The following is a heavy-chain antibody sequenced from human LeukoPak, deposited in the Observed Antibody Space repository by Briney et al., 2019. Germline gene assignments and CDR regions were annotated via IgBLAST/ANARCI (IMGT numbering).Heavy chain of an antibody. Sequence: TSETLSLTCTVSGGSISGYYWIWFRQPPGRGLEWIGWIFSSGNTNYNPSLKSRVTISLDTSRTQFSLKLSSVTAADTAVYYCARLSHDGSGYRPDLWGQGALVTVSS. CDR1: GGSISGYY. J-gene: IGHJ4*02. D-gene: IGHD3-22*01. CDR3: ARLSHDGSGYRPDL. CDR2: IFSSGNT. V-gene: IGHV4-59*08.